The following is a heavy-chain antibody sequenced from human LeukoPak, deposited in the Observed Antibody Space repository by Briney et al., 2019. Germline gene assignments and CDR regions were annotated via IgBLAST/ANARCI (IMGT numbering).Heavy chain of an antibody. Sequence: ASVKVSCKASGGTFSSYAISWVRQAPGQGLEWMGGIIPIFGTANYAQKFQGRVTITADKSTSTAYMELRSLRSDDTAVYYCARDFSGYDSDTWFDPWGQGTLVTVSS. J-gene: IGHJ5*02. D-gene: IGHD5-12*01. CDR1: GGTFSSYA. CDR2: IIPIFGTA. V-gene: IGHV1-69*06. CDR3: ARDFSGYDSDTWFDP.